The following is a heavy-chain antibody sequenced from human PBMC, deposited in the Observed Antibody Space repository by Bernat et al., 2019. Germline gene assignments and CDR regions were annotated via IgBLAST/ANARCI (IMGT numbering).Heavy chain of an antibody. V-gene: IGHV3-30*18. Sequence: VQLVESGGGLVQPGRSLRLSCAASGFTFSSYGMHWVRQAPGKGLEWVAVISYDGSNKYYADSVKGRFTISRDNSKNTLYLQMNSLRAEDTAVYYCAKMGGYIAAAGPTTRNDAFDIWGQGTMVTVSS. D-gene: IGHD6-13*01. CDR2: ISYDGSNK. CDR3: AKMGGYIAAAGPTTRNDAFDI. J-gene: IGHJ3*02. CDR1: GFTFSSYG.